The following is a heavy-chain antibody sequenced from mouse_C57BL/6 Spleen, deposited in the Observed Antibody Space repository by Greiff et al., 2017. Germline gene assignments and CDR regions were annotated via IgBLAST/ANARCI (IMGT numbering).Heavy chain of an antibody. D-gene: IGHD1-1*01. CDR3: ARITTVVATRTGYFDV. CDR2: IYWDDDK. V-gene: IGHV8-12*01. CDR1: GFSLSTSGMG. J-gene: IGHJ1*03. Sequence: QVTLKVSGPGILQSSQTLSLTCSFSGFSLSTSGMGVSWIRQPSGKGLEWLAHIYWDDDKRYNPSLKSRLTISKDTSRNQVFLKITSVDTADTATYYCARITTVVATRTGYFDVWGTGTTVTVSS.